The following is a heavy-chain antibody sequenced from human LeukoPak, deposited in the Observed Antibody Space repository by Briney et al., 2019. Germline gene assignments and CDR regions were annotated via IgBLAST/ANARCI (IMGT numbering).Heavy chain of an antibody. J-gene: IGHJ4*02. V-gene: IGHV1-46*01. CDR1: GYTFTSYY. CDR3: ARAEQLAEFDY. D-gene: IGHD6-6*01. CDR2: INPSGGST. Sequence: ASVKVSCKASGYTFTSYYMHWERQAPGQGLEWMGIINPSGGSTSYAQKFQGRVTMTRDTSTSTVYMELSSLRSEDTAVYYCARAEQLAEFDYWGQGTLVTVSS.